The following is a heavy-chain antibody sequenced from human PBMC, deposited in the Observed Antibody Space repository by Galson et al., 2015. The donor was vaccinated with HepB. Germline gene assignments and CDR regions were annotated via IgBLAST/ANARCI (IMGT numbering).Heavy chain of an antibody. CDR3: ARLIQLGLNWWFDP. D-gene: IGHD5-12*01. CDR1: GASISNSRYY. CDR2: VYYTGNN. Sequence: LSLTCSVSGASISNSRYYWAWIRQPPGKALEWIGNVYYTGNNYYNPSLKSRVTIAVDTSKNQFSLNLTSVTGADTAVYYCARLIQLGLNWWFDPWGQGTLVTVSS. V-gene: IGHV4-39*01. J-gene: IGHJ5*02.